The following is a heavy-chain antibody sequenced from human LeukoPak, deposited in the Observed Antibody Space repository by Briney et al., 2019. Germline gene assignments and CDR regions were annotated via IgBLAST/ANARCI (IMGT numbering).Heavy chain of an antibody. Sequence: GGSLRLSCATSGFIFTNAWMKWVRQAPGKGLEWFGRIKSKTDGGTIDYAAPVKGRFTISRDDSKNTLYLQMDNLKTEDTAIYYCSTPSFWGQGTLVTVSS. CDR1: GFIFTNAW. CDR3: STPSF. CDR2: IKSKTDGGTI. V-gene: IGHV3-15*07. J-gene: IGHJ4*02.